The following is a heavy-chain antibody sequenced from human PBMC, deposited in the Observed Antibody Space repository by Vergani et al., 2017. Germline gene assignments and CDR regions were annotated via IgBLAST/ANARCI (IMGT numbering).Heavy chain of an antibody. CDR2: IIPIFGTA. CDR1: GGTFSSYA. D-gene: IGHD4-17*01. V-gene: IGHV1-69*12. Sequence: QVQLVQSGAEVKKPGSSVTVSCKASGGTFSSYAISWVRQAPGQGLEWMGGIIPIFGTANYAQKFQGRVTITADESTSTAYMELSSVRAENTAVYYCARDSRTYGSDLLDAFDIWGQGTMVTVSS. CDR3: ARDSRTYGSDLLDAFDI. J-gene: IGHJ3*02.